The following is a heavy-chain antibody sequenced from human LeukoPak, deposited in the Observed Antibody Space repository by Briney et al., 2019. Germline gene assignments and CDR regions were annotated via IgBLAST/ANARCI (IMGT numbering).Heavy chain of an antibody. V-gene: IGHV4-59*01. D-gene: IGHD2-2*01. CDR3: ARGYCSSTICFQYFHH. J-gene: IGHJ1*01. Sequence: SETLSLTCTVSGASISSSYWSWIRQPPGKGLEWIGYIYYSGGTNYNPSLKSRVAISVDTSKNQFSLKLNSVTAADTAVYYCARGYCSSTICFQYFHHWGQGTLVTVSS. CDR2: IYYSGGT. CDR1: GASISSSY.